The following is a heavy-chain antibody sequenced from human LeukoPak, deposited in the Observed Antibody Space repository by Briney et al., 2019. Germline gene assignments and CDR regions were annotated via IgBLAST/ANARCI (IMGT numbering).Heavy chain of an antibody. J-gene: IGHJ4*02. Sequence: GESLRISCKGSGYTFTNYWISWVRQMPGKGLEWMGRIDPSDSYTNYSPSFQGHVTISADKSISTAYLQWSSLKASDTAMYYCARHRDCSSGACYPDYWGQGTLVTVSS. V-gene: IGHV5-10-1*01. CDR3: ARHRDCSSGACYPDY. CDR2: IDPSDSYT. CDR1: GYTFTNYW. D-gene: IGHD2-15*01.